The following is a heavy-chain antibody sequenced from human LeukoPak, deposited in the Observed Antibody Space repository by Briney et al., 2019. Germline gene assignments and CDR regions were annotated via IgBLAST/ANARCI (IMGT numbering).Heavy chain of an antibody. CDR3: TRGYVGIDY. Sequence: GGSLRLSCAASGFTFSSYSMNWVRQAPGKGLEWVSYISSSSSTIYYADSVKGRFTISRDNARNSLYLQMNSLRAEDTAVYYCTRGYVGIDYWGQGTLVTVSS. V-gene: IGHV3-48*04. D-gene: IGHD5-12*01. CDR2: ISSSSSTI. J-gene: IGHJ4*02. CDR1: GFTFSSYS.